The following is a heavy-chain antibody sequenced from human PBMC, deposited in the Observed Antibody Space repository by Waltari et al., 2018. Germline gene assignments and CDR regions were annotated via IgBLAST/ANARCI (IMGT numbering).Heavy chain of an antibody. CDR2: VNSAGNS. CDR1: GFVVSGNF. V-gene: IGHV3-53*02. CDR3: VREAYLAAGFDF. D-gene: IGHD6-25*01. Sequence: EVQLVETGGGFIQPGGSLRVSCAASGFVVSGNFMHWVRQAPGKGVEWVSLVNSAGNSVYADAVKGRFTISRDTSKNTLYLQMNSLRVEDTAMYYCVREAYLAAGFDFWGQGTPVTVSS. J-gene: IGHJ4*02.